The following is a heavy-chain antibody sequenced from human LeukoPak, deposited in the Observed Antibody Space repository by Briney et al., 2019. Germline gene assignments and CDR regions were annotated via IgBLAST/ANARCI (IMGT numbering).Heavy chain of an antibody. D-gene: IGHD3-10*01. V-gene: IGHV4-34*01. CDR3: ARGQEGAYYYGSGSYPYGMDV. J-gene: IGHJ6*02. CDR1: GFTFSSYS. Sequence: PGGSLRLSCAASGFTFSSYSMNWIRQPPGKELEWIGEINHSGSTNYNPSLKSRVTISVDTSKNQFSLKLSSVTAADTAVYYCARGQEGAYYYGSGSYPYGMDVWGQGTTVTVSS. CDR2: INHSGST.